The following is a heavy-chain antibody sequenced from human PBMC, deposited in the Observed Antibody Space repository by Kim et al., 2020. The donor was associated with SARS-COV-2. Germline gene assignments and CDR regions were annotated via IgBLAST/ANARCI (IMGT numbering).Heavy chain of an antibody. D-gene: IGHD3-3*01. CDR2: IYYTGTT. V-gene: IGHV4-31*03. Sequence: SETLSLTCTVSGGSISSGGYYWSWIRQHPGKGLKWIAYIYYTGTTYYNPSLKSRVTMSVDTSKNHFSLKLSSVTAADTAVYYCARASTIFGVVINAFDI. CDR3: ARASTIFGVVINAFDI. J-gene: IGHJ3*02. CDR1: GGSISSGGYY.